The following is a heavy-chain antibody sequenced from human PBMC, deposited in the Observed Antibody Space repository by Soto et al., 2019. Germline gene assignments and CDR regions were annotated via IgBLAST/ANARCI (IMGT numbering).Heavy chain of an antibody. CDR2: INPRNGDT. V-gene: IGHV1-2*02. J-gene: IGHJ4*02. Sequence: QVQLVQSGAEVKKPGASVKVSCKVSGYTFTGNYMHWMRQSPGQGPEWMGWINPRNGDTDYAQKFQGRVTITRDTSISTAYMALSRLTSDDTAIYVCVRGGGVDVVTPTRIVFDFWGQGTLLTVSS. CDR3: VRGGGVDVVTPTRIVFDF. CDR1: GYTFTGNY. D-gene: IGHD2-21*02.